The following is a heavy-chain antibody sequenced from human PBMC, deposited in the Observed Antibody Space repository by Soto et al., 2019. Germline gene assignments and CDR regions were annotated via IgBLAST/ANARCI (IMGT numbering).Heavy chain of an antibody. CDR3: ARDELGCRGGAGPIWGRDV. V-gene: IGHV3-33*01. D-gene: IGHD3-10*01. CDR2: IWYDGTNK. CDR1: GFTFSRYG. Sequence: QVQLEESGGGVVQPGRSLRLSCAASGFTFSRYGMHWVRQAPGKGLEGVAAIWYDGTNKYYADSVKGRFTISRDNSKNTRYLQMNSLRAEDTAVYYCARDELGCRGGAGPIWGRDVWGQGTTVTVSS. J-gene: IGHJ6*02.